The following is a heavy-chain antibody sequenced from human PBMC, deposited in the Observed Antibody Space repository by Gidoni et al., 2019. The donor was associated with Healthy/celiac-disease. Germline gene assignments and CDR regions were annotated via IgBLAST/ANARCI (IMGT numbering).Heavy chain of an antibody. CDR1: GFTFSSYA. Sequence: QVQLVASGGGVVQPGRSMRLSCAASGFTFSSYAMHWVRQAPGKGLGWVAVISYDGSNKYYADSVKGRFTISRDNSKNTLYLQMNSLRAEDTAVYYCARLNYGDYADYWGQGTLVTVSS. D-gene: IGHD4-17*01. CDR2: ISYDGSNK. J-gene: IGHJ4*02. V-gene: IGHV3-30-3*01. CDR3: ARLNYGDYADY.